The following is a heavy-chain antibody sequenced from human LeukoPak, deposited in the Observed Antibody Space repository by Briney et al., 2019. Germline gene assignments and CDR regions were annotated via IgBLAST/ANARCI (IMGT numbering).Heavy chain of an antibody. CDR3: ARNRRQTGDFDH. CDR2: MSPDSGDT. V-gene: IGHV1-8*01. CDR1: GYTFTSYD. D-gene: IGHD7-27*01. J-gene: IGHJ4*02. Sequence: ASVNVSCKASGYTFTSYDFNWVRQATGQGLEWVGWMSPDSGDTGYAPKFQGRVTMTTDTSINTAYMELSSLRSEDTAVYYCARNRRQTGDFDHWGQGTLVTVSS.